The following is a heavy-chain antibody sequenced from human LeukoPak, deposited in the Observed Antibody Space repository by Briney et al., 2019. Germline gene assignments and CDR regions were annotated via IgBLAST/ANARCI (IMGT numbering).Heavy chain of an antibody. D-gene: IGHD6-19*01. CDR1: GFSVSGNN. J-gene: IGHJ6*03. Sequence: PGGSLRLSCAASGFSVSGNNMNWVRQAPGKGLEWVSVIYSGGITYYADSVKGRFTISRDNSKSTLYLQMTSLRAEDTAVYYCASESVAVAGYMVVWGKGTTVTVSS. CDR2: IYSGGIT. CDR3: ASESVAVAGYMVV. V-gene: IGHV3-53*01.